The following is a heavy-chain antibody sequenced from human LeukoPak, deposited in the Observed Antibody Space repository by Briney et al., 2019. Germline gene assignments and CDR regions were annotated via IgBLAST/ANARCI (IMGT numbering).Heavy chain of an antibody. CDR3: AKDWTTVKRGVFDY. D-gene: IGHD4-17*01. J-gene: IGHJ4*02. CDR2: ISGSGGST. V-gene: IGHV3-23*01. Sequence: GGSLRLSCAASGLTFSSHWMHWVRQAPGKGLEWVSAISGSGGSTYYADSVKGRFTISRDNSKNTLYLQMNSLRAEDTAVYYCAKDWTTVKRGVFDYWGQGTLVTVSS. CDR1: GLTFSSHW.